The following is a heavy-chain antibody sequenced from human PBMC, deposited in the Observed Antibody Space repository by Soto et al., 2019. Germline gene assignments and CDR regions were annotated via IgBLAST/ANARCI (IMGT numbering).Heavy chain of an antibody. Sequence: QVQLQESGPGLVRPSETLSLTCTVSAASISSYYWTWIRQPPGKGLEWIGHMYNSEDTKYNPSLNSRATMSVETSKTQFSLKPLSVPAADTAIYYCVRHATDRHGNAVDWYFDLWGCGTVVTGSS. CDR2: MYNSEDT. CDR3: VRHATDRHGNAVDWYFDL. V-gene: IGHV4-59*08. D-gene: IGHD2-15*01. J-gene: IGHJ2*01. CDR1: AASISSYY.